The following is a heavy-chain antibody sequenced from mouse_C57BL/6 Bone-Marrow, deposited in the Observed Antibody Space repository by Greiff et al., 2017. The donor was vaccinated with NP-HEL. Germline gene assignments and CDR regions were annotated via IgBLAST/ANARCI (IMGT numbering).Heavy chain of an antibody. V-gene: IGHV1-18*01. J-gene: IGHJ4*01. Sequence: EVQLQQSGPELVKPGASVKIPCKASGYTFTDYNMAWVKQSHGKSLEWIGDINPNNGGTIYNQKFKGKATLTVDKSSSTAYMELRSLTSEDTAVYYCARFYYGSSRMGYWGQGTSVTVSS. D-gene: IGHD1-1*01. CDR2: INPNNGGT. CDR3: ARFYYGSSRMGY. CDR1: GYTFTDYN.